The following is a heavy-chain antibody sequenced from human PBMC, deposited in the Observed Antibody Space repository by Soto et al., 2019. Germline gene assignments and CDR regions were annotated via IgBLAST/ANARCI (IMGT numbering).Heavy chain of an antibody. J-gene: IGHJ6*02. CDR3: ARGPQPRYTADPYAVDV. V-gene: IGHV1-69*11. D-gene: IGHD3-16*02. Sequence: QVHLVQSGTEVKKPGSSVKVSCKASGGTFSSSGFSWVRQAPGQGLEWMGMIVPSLDTTHYAQKFQARVTITADEATSTAYMELRSLRSEDTAVYYCARGPQPRYTADPYAVDVWGQGTRVIVSS. CDR2: IVPSLDTT. CDR1: GGTFSSSG.